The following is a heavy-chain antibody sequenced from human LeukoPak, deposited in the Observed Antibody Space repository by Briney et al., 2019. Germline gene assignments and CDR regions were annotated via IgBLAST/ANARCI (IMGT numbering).Heavy chain of an antibody. V-gene: IGHV3-11*04. D-gene: IGHD2-2*01. J-gene: IGHJ4*02. Sequence: GGSLRLSCAASGLRFSDYYVSWIRQAPGKGLQWVSYISSGGDIMHYADSVKGRFTSSRDNAKNSLYLQMNSLRAEDTAVYYCARDIIVVVPRYFDYWGQGTLVTVSS. CDR3: ARDIIVVVPRYFDY. CDR1: GLRFSDYY. CDR2: ISSGGDIM.